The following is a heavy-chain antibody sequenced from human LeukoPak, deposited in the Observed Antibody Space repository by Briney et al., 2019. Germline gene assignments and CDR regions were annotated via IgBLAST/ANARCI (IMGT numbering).Heavy chain of an antibody. CDR3: ARVDLRAAYFDY. J-gene: IGHJ4*02. CDR2: IYTSGST. V-gene: IGHV4-4*07. Sequence: PSETLSLTCTVSGGSISSCYWSWIRQPAGKGLEWIGRIYTSGSTGYNPSLKSRVTMSVDTSKNQFSLKLSSVTAADTAVYYCARVDLRAAYFDYWGQGTLVTVSS. CDR1: GGSISSCY. D-gene: IGHD2-15*01.